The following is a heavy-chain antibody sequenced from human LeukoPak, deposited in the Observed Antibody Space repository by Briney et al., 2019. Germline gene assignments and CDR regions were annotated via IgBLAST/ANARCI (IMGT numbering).Heavy chain of an antibody. CDR3: ARGEGSGWYPDY. CDR2: ISYDGSNK. J-gene: IGHJ4*02. V-gene: IGHV3-30*04. Sequence: GGSLRLSCAASGFTFSSYAMHWVRQAPGKGLEWVAVISYDGSNKYYADSVKGRFTISRDNSKNTLYLQMNSLRAEDTAVYYCARGEGSGWYPDYWGQGTLVTVSS. D-gene: IGHD6-19*01. CDR1: GFTFSSYA.